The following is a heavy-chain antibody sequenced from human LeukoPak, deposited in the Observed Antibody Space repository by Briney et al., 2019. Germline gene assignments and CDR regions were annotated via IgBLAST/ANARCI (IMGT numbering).Heavy chain of an antibody. CDR2: MYISGET. J-gene: IGHJ4*02. Sequence: SETLSLTCTVSGGSISTYYWSWIRQPAGKGLEWIGRMYISGETNYNPSLKSRVTMSVDTSKNQFSLMLTSVTAADTAVYYCAREREGRELPTADYWGQGTLVTVSS. CDR1: GGSISTYY. CDR3: AREREGRELPTADY. D-gene: IGHD1-26*01. V-gene: IGHV4-4*07.